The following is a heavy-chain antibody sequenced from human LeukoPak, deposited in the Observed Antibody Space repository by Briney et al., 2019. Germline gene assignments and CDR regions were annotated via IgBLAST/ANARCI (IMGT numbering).Heavy chain of an antibody. D-gene: IGHD2-2*01. CDR2: IFPGDSVT. CDR3: ARHLGRYCSSTSCYVPYYYYYGMDV. CDR1: GYSFTSYW. Sequence: GESLKISCKGSGYSFTSYWIGWVRQMPGKALEWMGIIFPGDSVTGYSPSFQGQVTISADKSISTAYLQWSSLKASDTAMYYCARHLGRYCSSTSCYVPYYYYYGMDVWGQGTTVTVSS. J-gene: IGHJ6*02. V-gene: IGHV5-51*01.